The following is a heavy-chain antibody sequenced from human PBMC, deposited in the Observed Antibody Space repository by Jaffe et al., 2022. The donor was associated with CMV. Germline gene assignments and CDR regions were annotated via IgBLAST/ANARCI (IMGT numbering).Heavy chain of an antibody. Sequence: QVQLVQSGAEVKKPGSSVKVSCKASGGTFSSYAISWVRQAPGQGLEWMGRGVPLLGLTNYAQNFQDRLTISADEPTSIAYMELSGLRSEDTAVYYCARETQFCGSDCYYRYFDLWGRGTLVTVSS. CDR3: ARETQFCGSDCYYRYFDL. CDR1: GGTFSSYA. J-gene: IGHJ2*01. D-gene: IGHD2-21*02. V-gene: IGHV1-69*09. CDR2: GVPLLGLT.